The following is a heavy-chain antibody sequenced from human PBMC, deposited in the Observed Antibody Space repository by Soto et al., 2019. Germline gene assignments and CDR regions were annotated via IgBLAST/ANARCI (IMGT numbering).Heavy chain of an antibody. D-gene: IGHD3-3*01. CDR2: MYPSGST. CDR1: GGSISSGGYS. CDR3: ARGYNDFWSGYFTWFDP. J-gene: IGHJ5*02. Sequence: SETLSLTCAVSGGSISSGGYSWSWIRQPPGKGLEWIGYMYPSGSTYYNPSLKSRVTISLDTSKNQFSLKLSSVTAADTAVYYCARGYNDFWSGYFTWFDPWGQGTLVTVSS. V-gene: IGHV4-30-2*01.